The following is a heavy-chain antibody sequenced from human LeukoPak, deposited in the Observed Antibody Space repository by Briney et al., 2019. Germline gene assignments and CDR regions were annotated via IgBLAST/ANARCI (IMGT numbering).Heavy chain of an antibody. J-gene: IGHJ4*02. CDR1: GGTFSSYA. Sequence: ASVKVSCKASGGTFSSYAISWVRQAPGQGLEWMGGIIPIFGTANYAQKFQGRVTITTDESTSTASMELSSLRSEDTAVYYCARAAGPYYYGSGSYYNDYWGQGTLVTVSS. CDR2: IIPIFGTA. D-gene: IGHD3-10*01. V-gene: IGHV1-69*05. CDR3: ARAAGPYYYGSGSYYNDY.